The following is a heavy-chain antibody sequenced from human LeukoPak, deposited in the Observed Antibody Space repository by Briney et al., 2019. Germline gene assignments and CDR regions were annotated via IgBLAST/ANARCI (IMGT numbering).Heavy chain of an antibody. CDR2: INAGNGNT. D-gene: IGHD2-2*01. CDR3: ARDRDCSSTSCPPDAFDI. J-gene: IGHJ3*02. Sequence: ASVKVSCKASGYTFTSYAMHWVRQAPGQRLEWMGWINAGNGNTKYSQKFQGRVTITRDTSASTAYMELSSLRSENTAVYYCARDRDCSSTSCPPDAFDIWGQGTMVTVSS. CDR1: GYTFTSYA. V-gene: IGHV1-3*01.